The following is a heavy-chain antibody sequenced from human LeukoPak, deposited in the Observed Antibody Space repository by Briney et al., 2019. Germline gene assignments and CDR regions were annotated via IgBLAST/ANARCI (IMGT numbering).Heavy chain of an antibody. CDR2: IYHSGST. J-gene: IGHJ5*02. CDR3: ARDPGWQQLFWFDP. CDR1: GYSTSSGYY. V-gene: IGHV4-38-2*02. Sequence: SETLSLTCAVSGYSTSSGYYWGWIRQPPGKGLEWIGSIYHSGSTYYNPSLKSRVTISVDTSKNQFSLKLSSVTAADTAVYYCARDPGWQQLFWFDPWGQGTLVTASS. D-gene: IGHD6-13*01.